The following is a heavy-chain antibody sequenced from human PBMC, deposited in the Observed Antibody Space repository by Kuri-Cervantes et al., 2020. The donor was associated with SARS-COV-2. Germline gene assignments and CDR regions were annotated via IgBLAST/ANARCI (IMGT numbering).Heavy chain of an antibody. V-gene: IGHV2-70*04. Sequence: SGPTLVKPTQTLTLTCTFSGFSLSSNGMRVSWIRQSPGKALEWLARFDWDGDKFYRPSLKTRLTISKDTSKNQVVLRMTNMDPGDTATYYCARTSWIAPAGGFDYWGQGILVTVSS. D-gene: IGHD6-13*01. CDR2: FDWDGDK. CDR3: ARTSWIAPAGGFDY. J-gene: IGHJ4*02. CDR1: GFSLSSNGMR.